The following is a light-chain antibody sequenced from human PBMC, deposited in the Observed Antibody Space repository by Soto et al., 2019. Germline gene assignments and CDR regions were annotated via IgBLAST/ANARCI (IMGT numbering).Light chain of an antibody. Sequence: ETLMTQSPVTLSVSPGERATLSCRASQSIRSNLAWYQQKPGQAPRLLIYGASTGATGIPARFSGSGSGTEFTLTISSLQSEDFAVYYCHHYNSWPLTFGGGTKVEIK. V-gene: IGKV3-15*01. CDR3: HHYNSWPLT. CDR2: GAS. J-gene: IGKJ4*01. CDR1: QSIRSN.